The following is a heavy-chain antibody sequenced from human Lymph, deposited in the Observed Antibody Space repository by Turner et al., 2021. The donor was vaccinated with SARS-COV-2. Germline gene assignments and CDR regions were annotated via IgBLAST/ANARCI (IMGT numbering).Heavy chain of an antibody. D-gene: IGHD2-21*02. CDR2: IYYRGST. J-gene: IGHJ5*02. CDR3: ARETVNNWVDP. Sequence: QVQLQESGPRLVKPLETLSLPCTVSGGSMNSNYWSWLRQPPGKRLEWIGYIYYRGSTNYNPSLESRVTISVDTSRNQFSLNLTSVTAADTAIYYCARETVNNWVDPWGQGTLVTVSS. CDR1: GGSMNSNY. V-gene: IGHV4-59*01.